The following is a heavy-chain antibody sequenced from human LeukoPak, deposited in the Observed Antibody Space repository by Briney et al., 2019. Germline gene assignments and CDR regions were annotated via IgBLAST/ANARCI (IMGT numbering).Heavy chain of an antibody. Sequence: GGSLRLSCAASGVTFTSHGFHWVRQAPGKGPEWVAMIRSDGSDEYYADSVKGRFTISRDNSKNTLYLQMNSLRAEDTDVYYCARGFMVRGVPTNAFDIWGQGTMVTVSS. CDR2: IRSDGSDE. V-gene: IGHV3-30*02. J-gene: IGHJ3*02. CDR3: ARGFMVRGVPTNAFDI. CDR1: GVTFTSHG. D-gene: IGHD3-10*01.